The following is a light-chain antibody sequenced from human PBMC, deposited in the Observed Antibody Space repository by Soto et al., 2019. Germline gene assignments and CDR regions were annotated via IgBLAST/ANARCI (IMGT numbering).Light chain of an antibody. CDR1: ESISSN. CDR3: QHYHPWPPATP. CDR2: AAS. Sequence: EIVLTQSPATLSVSPGERATLSCRASESISSNLAWYQQKPGQAPRLLIYAASTRATGLPARFSGSGSGTEFTLTISSLQSEDVAVYYCQHYHPWPPATPFGQGTRRDIK. V-gene: IGKV3-15*01. J-gene: IGKJ5*01.